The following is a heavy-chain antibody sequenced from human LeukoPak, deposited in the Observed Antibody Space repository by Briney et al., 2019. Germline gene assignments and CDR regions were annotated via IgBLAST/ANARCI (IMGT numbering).Heavy chain of an antibody. D-gene: IGHD3-10*01. CDR2: MNPNSGNT. V-gene: IGHV1-8*03. CDR1: GYTFTSYD. CDR3: ARFYYGSGSYWISELGAFDI. Sequence: ASVKVSCKASGYTFTSYDINWMRQATGQGLEWMGCMNPNSGNTGYAQKFQGRVTITRNTSISTAYMELSSLRSEDTAVYYCARFYYGSGSYWISELGAFDIWGQGTLVTVSS. J-gene: IGHJ3*02.